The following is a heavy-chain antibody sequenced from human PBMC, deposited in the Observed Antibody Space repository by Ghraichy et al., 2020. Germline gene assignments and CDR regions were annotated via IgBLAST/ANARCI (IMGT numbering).Heavy chain of an antibody. V-gene: IGHV4-34*01. D-gene: IGHD4-17*01. J-gene: IGHJ4*02. CDR1: GGSFSGYY. CDR2: INHSGST. Sequence: SQTLLLTCAVYGGSFSGYYWSWIRQPPGKGLEWIGEINHSGSTNYNPSLKSRVTISVDTSKNQFSLKLSSVTAADTAVYYCATTVTTRSGGFDYWGQGTLVTVSS. CDR3: ATTVTTRSGGFDY.